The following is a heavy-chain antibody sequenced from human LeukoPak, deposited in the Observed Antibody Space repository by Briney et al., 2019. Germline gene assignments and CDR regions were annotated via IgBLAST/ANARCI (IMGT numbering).Heavy chain of an antibody. Sequence: GGSLRLSCAASGFTFSSYEMNWVRQAPGKGLEWVSYISSSGSTIYYADSVKGRFTISRDNAKNSLYLQMNSLRAEDTAVYYCARARMYYYDSSGYYYPYYFDYWGQGTLVTVSS. J-gene: IGHJ4*02. CDR2: ISSSGSTI. CDR3: ARARMYYYDSSGYYYPYYFDY. D-gene: IGHD3-22*01. CDR1: GFTFSSYE. V-gene: IGHV3-48*03.